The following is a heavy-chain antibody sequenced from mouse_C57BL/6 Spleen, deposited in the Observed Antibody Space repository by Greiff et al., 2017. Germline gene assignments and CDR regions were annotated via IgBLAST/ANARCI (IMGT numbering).Heavy chain of an antibody. J-gene: IGHJ2*01. CDR2: ISNGGGSP. V-gene: IGHV5-12*01. CDR3: ARQGREYFFDY. Sequence: EVKLVESGGGLVQPGGSLKLSCAASGFTFSDYYMYWVRQTPEKRLEWVAYISNGGGSPYYPDTVKGRFTISGDNAKNTLYLQMSRLKSEDTAVYYCARQGREYFFDYWGQGTTLTVSS. CDR1: GFTFSDYY.